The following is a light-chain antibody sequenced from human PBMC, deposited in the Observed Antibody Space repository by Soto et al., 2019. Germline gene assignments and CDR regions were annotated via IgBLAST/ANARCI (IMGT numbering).Light chain of an antibody. J-gene: IGKJ2*01. Sequence: EIVLTQSPGTLSLSPGERATLSCRASQSVASSYLSWYQHKPGKAPRLLIYATSSRATGIPDRFSGSGYGTDFTLTISRLEPEDFAVYYCQRYGASSFTFGQGTNLEIK. CDR3: QRYGASSFT. V-gene: IGKV3-20*01. CDR1: QSVASSY. CDR2: ATS.